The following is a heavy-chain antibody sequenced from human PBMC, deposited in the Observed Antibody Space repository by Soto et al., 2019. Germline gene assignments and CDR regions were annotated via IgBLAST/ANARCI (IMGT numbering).Heavy chain of an antibody. Sequence: SETLSLTCAVYGGSFSGYYWSWIRQPPGKGLEWIGEINHSGSTNYNPSLKSRVTISVDTSKNQFSLKLSSVTAADTAIYYCARVRRVYYFDYWGQGTLVTAPQ. V-gene: IGHV4-34*01. D-gene: IGHD3-3*01. CDR3: ARVRRVYYFDY. J-gene: IGHJ4*02. CDR1: GGSFSGYY. CDR2: INHSGST.